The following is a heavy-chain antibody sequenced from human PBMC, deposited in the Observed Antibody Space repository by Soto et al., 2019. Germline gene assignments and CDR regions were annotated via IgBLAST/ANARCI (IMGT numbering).Heavy chain of an antibody. CDR2: IYRGGDT. V-gene: IGHV3-53*01. J-gene: IGHJ3*02. D-gene: IGHD3-10*01. CDR1: RSTVCYNS. Sequence: GGSLRLSCAVYRSTVCYNSVDWVRQAPGKGLEWVSVIYRGGDTFYADTVKGRFTISRDNSKNTLYFQMNSLRAEDTAVYYCARGMYGSGSYYIGDAFDMWGQGTMVTVSS. CDR3: ARGMYGSGSYYIGDAFDM.